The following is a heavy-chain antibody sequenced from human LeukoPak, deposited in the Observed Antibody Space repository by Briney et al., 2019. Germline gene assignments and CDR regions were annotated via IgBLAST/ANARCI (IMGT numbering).Heavy chain of an antibody. CDR1: GYTFTGYY. D-gene: IGHD3-22*01. CDR3: ARFLYAERYYYDSSGFDY. CDR2: INPNSGGT. J-gene: IGHJ4*02. Sequence: ASVKVSCKASGYTFTGYYMHWVRQAPGQGPEWMGWINPNSGGTNYAQKFQGRVTMTRDTSISTAYMELSRLRSDDTAVYYCARFLYAERYYYDSSGFDYWGQGTLVTVSS. V-gene: IGHV1-2*02.